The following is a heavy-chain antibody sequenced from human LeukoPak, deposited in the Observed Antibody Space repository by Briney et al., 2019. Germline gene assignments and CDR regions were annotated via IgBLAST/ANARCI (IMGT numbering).Heavy chain of an antibody. V-gene: IGHV5-51*01. J-gene: IGHJ6*03. CDR2: IYPGDSDT. D-gene: IGHD3-10*01. Sequence: GESLKISCKGSGYSFTSYWIGWVRQMPGKGLEWMGIIYPGDSDTRYSPSFQGQVTISADKSISTAYLQWSSLKASDTAMYYCARHGGLLDGLWFGEPDYYYYMDAWGKGTTVTVSS. CDR1: GYSFTSYW. CDR3: ARHGGLLDGLWFGEPDYYYYMDA.